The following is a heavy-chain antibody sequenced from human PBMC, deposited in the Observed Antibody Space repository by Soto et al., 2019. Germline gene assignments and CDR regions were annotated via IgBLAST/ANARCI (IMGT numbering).Heavy chain of an antibody. CDR3: ARVSGYSYALAFDI. V-gene: IGHV4-31*03. CDR1: GGSISSGGYY. CDR2: IYYSGST. Sequence: QVQLQESGPGLVKPSQTLSLTCTVSGGSISSGGYYWSWIRQHPGKGLEWIGYIYYSGSTYYNPSLKSRVTISVDTSKNQCSLKLSSVTAEDTAVYYCARVSGYSYALAFDIWGQGTMVTVSS. J-gene: IGHJ3*02. D-gene: IGHD5-18*01.